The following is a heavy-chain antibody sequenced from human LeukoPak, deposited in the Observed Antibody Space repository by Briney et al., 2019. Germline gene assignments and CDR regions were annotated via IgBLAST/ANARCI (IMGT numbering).Heavy chain of an antibody. J-gene: IGHJ4*02. CDR2: ISYDGGNK. CDR1: GFTFSSYA. V-gene: IGHV3-30-3*01. Sequence: GGSLRLFCAASGFTFSSYAMHWVRQAPGKGLEWVAVISYDGGNKYYTDSVQGRFTISRDNSKNTLYLQMNSLRAEDTAVYYCARDTPDYYGSGSYWHYFDYWGQGTLVTVSS. D-gene: IGHD3-10*01. CDR3: ARDTPDYYGSGSYWHYFDY.